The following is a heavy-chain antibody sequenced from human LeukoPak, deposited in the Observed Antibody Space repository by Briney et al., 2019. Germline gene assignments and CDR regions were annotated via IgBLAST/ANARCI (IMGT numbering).Heavy chain of an antibody. J-gene: IGHJ4*02. V-gene: IGHV3-30-3*01. CDR3: ARGYSSGRPVDY. CDR1: GFTFSSYA. Sequence: PGGSLRLSCAASGFTFSSYAMHWVRQAPGKGLEWVAVISYDGSNKYYADSVKGRFTISRDNSKNTLYLQMNSLRAEDTAAYYCARGYSSGRPVDYWGQGTLVTVSS. CDR2: ISYDGSNK. D-gene: IGHD6-19*01.